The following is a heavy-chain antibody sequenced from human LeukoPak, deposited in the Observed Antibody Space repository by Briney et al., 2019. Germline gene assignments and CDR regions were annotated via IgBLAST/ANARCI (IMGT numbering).Heavy chain of an antibody. CDR3: VMVGASDVFDT. J-gene: IGHJ3*02. CDR2: ISIGSTYI. Sequence: GGSLRLSCAASGFTFSSYSMNWVRQAPGKGLEWVASISIGSTYIYYADSVKGRFTISRDNANNSLYLQMNNLRPEDTAVYYCVMVGASDVFDTWGLGTMVTVSS. D-gene: IGHD3-10*02. V-gene: IGHV3-21*01. CDR1: GFTFSSYS.